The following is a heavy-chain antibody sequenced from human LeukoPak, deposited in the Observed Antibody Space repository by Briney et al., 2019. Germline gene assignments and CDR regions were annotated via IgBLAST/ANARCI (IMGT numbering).Heavy chain of an antibody. D-gene: IGHD3-3*01. Sequence: ASVKVSCKAPGYTFTSYYMHWVRRAPGQGLEWMGIINPSGGSTSYAQKFQGRVTMTSDTSTSTVYMELSSLRPEDTAVYYCARGHDFWSGYPGAFDYWGQGTLVTVSS. CDR1: GYTFTSYY. CDR2: INPSGGST. V-gene: IGHV1-46*01. CDR3: ARGHDFWSGYPGAFDY. J-gene: IGHJ4*02.